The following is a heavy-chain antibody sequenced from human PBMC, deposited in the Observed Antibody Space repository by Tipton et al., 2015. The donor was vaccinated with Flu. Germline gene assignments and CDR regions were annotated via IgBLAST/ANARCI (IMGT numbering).Heavy chain of an antibody. Sequence: AVSGFTFSSFAMHWVRQAPGKGLGWVAVISYDGINKYYTDSVKGRITTSSDYSKSTVFLQMSSLRGDATAVYYCARDEFYHGWGRALGDFDPWGQGTLVTVSS. D-gene: IGHD3-16*01. CDR3: ARDEFYHGWGRALGDFDP. CDR1: GFTFSSFA. J-gene: IGHJ5*02. CDR2: ISYDGINK. V-gene: IGHV3-30*04.